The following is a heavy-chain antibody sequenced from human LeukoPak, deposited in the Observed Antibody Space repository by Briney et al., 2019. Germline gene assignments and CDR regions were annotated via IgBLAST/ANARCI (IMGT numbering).Heavy chain of an antibody. CDR1: GGSISSSSYY. J-gene: IGHJ4*02. CDR2: IYYSGST. Sequence: KPSETLSLTCTVSGGSISSSSYYWGWIRQPPGKGLEWIGSIYYSGSTYYNPSLKSRVTISVDTSKNQFSLKLSSVTAADTAVYYCARDRRDDFWSGDFDYWGQGTLVTVSS. CDR3: ARDRRDDFWSGDFDY. V-gene: IGHV4-39*07. D-gene: IGHD3-3*01.